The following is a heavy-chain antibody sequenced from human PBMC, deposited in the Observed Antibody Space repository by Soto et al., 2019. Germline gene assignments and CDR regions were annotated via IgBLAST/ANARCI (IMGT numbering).Heavy chain of an antibody. D-gene: IGHD3-22*01. CDR3: ASYTYYYDSSGHRAPDWFDP. V-gene: IGHV3-7*03. Sequence: PLGSLRLSFAASGFTFSSYWMSWVRQAPGKGLEWVANIKQDGSEKYYVDSVKGRFTTSRDNAKNSLYLQMNSLRAEDTAVYYCASYTYYYDSSGHRAPDWFDPWGQGTLVTVSS. CDR2: IKQDGSEK. CDR1: GFTFSSYW. J-gene: IGHJ5*02.